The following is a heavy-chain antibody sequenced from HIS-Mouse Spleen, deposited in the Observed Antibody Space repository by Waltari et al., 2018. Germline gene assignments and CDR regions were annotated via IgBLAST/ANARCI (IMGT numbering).Heavy chain of an antibody. V-gene: IGHV4-4*07. CDR3: ARDFHDFWSGYYGGDKKHDAFDI. CDR1: GGSISSYY. J-gene: IGHJ3*02. D-gene: IGHD3-3*01. Sequence: QVQLQESGPGLVKPSETLSLPCTVPGGSISSYYWSWIRPPAGKGREWIGRIYTSGSTNYNPSLKSRVTRSVDTSKNQFSLKLSSVTAADTAVYYCARDFHDFWSGYYGGDKKHDAFDIWGQGTMVIVSS. CDR2: IYTSGST.